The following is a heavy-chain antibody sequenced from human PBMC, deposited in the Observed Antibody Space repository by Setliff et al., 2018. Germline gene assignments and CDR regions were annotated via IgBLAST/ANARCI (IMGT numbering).Heavy chain of an antibody. CDR1: GGSISSGGFY. J-gene: IGHJ4*02. CDR3: ARENGYCSGGACYFMFDY. CDR2: FHTGGAT. D-gene: IGHD2-15*01. V-gene: IGHV4-61*09. Sequence: SETLSLTCSVSGGSISSGGFYWSWIRQSAGRGLEWIGHFHTGGATDYNLSLKSRVTISLDSSKNQFSLELRAVTAADTALYYCARENGYCSGGACYFMFDYWGQGTLVTVSS.